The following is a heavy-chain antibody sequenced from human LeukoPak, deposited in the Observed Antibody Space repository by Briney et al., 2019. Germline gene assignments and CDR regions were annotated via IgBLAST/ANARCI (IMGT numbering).Heavy chain of an antibody. CDR1: GFTFSDYS. D-gene: IGHD4-17*01. CDR2: ISSSSSYI. CDR3: ARDWAPDYGDYDTNWFDP. J-gene: IGHJ5*02. Sequence: GGSLRLSCAASGFTFSDYSMNWVRQAPGKGLEWVSSISSSSSYIYYADSVKGRFTISRDNAKNSLYLQMNSLRAEDTAVYYCARDWAPDYGDYDTNWFDPWGQGTLVTVSS. V-gene: IGHV3-21*01.